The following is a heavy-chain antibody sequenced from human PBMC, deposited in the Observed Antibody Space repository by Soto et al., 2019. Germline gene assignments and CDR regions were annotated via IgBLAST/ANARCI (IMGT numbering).Heavy chain of an antibody. CDR2: LSDSGGSI. Sequence: EVQLLESGGGLVQPGGSLRLSCTASGFTFSRHAMTWVRQAPGKGLERVSGLSDSGGSIHYADSVKGRFTISRDNSMNTLYLQMNTLRAEDTAIYYCAKVSSSWYAGFFDLWGQGTLVTVSS. V-gene: IGHV3-23*01. D-gene: IGHD6-13*01. J-gene: IGHJ4*02. CDR1: GFTFSRHA. CDR3: AKVSSSWYAGFFDL.